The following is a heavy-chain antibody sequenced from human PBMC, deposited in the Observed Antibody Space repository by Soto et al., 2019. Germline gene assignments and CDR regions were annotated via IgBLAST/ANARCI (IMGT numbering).Heavy chain of an antibody. CDR1: GFTFTSSA. J-gene: IGHJ4*02. CDR3: AAVRLAFGGRLAKDY. D-gene: IGHD3-9*01. V-gene: IGHV1-58*02. Sequence: QMQLVQSGPEVKKPGTSVKVSCKASGFTFTSSAMQWVRQARGQRLEWIGWIVVGSGNTNYAQKFQERVTITRDMSTSTAYMELSSLRSEDTAVYYCAAVRLAFGGRLAKDYWGQGTLVIVSS. CDR2: IVVGSGNT.